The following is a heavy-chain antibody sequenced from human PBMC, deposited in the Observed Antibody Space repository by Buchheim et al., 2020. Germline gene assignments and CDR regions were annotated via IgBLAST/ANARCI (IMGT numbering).Heavy chain of an antibody. CDR2: INHSGST. CDR3: ARGSDRRRTSPERGYSSGWYWADPPRYYYYGMDV. J-gene: IGHJ6*02. D-gene: IGHD6-19*01. CDR1: GGSFSGYY. Sequence: QVQLQQWGAGLLKPSETLSLTCAVYGGSFSGYYWSWIRQPPGKGLEWLGEINHSGSTNYNPSLKSRVTISVDTSQNQFSLKLSSVTAADTAVYYCARGSDRRRTSPERGYSSGWYWADPPRYYYYGMDVWGQGTT. V-gene: IGHV4-34*01.